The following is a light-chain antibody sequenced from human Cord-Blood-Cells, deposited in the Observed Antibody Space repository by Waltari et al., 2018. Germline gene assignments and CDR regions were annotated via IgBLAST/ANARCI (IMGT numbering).Light chain of an antibody. V-gene: IGLV2-14*01. J-gene: IGLJ2*01. CDR1: SNDVGGYNY. CDR3: SSYTSSSTLV. Sequence: QSALTQPASVSGSPGQSITSSCTGTSNDVGGYNYVPWYQQHPGKAPKLMIYDVSKRPSGVSNRFSGSKSGNTASLTISGLQAEDEADYYCSSYTSSSTLVFGGGTKLTVL. CDR2: DVS.